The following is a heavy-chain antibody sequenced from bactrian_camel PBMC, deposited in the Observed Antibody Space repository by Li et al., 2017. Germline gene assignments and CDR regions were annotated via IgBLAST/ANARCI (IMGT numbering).Heavy chain of an antibody. CDR3: GTNRYCRGSGCCNTDFSH. Sequence: VQLVESGGGSVQAGGSLRLSCAASGDKRDMECLTWFRQVAGKQREAVAAIDCDGNTHYAAAVLGRFTISRDDARNTLYLQMNSLKPEDTAKYYCGTNRYCRGSGCCNTDFSHWGQGTQVTV. J-gene: IGHJ6*01. CDR1: GDKRDMEC. V-gene: IGHV3S53*01. CDR2: IDCDGNT. D-gene: IGHD6*01.